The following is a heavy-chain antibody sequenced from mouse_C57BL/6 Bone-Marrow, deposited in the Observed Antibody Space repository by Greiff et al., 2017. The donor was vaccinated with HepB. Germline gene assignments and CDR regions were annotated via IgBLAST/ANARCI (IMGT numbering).Heavy chain of an antibody. Sequence: QVQLKESGPGLVAPSQSLSITCTVSGFSLTSYGVHWVRQPPGKGLEWLVVIWSDGSTTYNSALKSRLSISKDNSKSQVFLKMNSRQTDDPAMYYCARHKGLRGIYYAMDYWGQGTSVTVSS. CDR1: GFSLTSYG. D-gene: IGHD1-1*01. CDR3: ARHKGLRGIYYAMDY. V-gene: IGHV2-6-1*01. J-gene: IGHJ4*01. CDR2: IWSDGST.